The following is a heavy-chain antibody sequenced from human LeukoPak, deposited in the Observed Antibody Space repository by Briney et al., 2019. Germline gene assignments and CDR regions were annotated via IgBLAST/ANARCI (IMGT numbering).Heavy chain of an antibody. CDR2: ISGSGGTT. CDR3: AKDYGDDFQYYFDY. CDR1: RFTISSSA. Sequence: PGGSLRLSCEASRFTISSSAMSWVRQAPGKGLEWVSGISGSGGTTYYADSVKGRFTISRDNSKNTLYLQMNSLRGEDKAVYYCAKDYGDDFQYYFDYWGQGALVTVSS. D-gene: IGHD4-17*01. J-gene: IGHJ4*02. V-gene: IGHV3-23*01.